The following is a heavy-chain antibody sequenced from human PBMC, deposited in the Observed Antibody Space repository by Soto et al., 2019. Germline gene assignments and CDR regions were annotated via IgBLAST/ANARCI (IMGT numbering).Heavy chain of an antibody. V-gene: IGHV4-34*02. CDR1: GGSFSGYY. J-gene: IGHJ4*02. CDR3: ARGQWSDRFLN. CDR2: INHDGIP. D-gene: IGHD2-15*01. Sequence: QVQLQQWGAGLLKPSETLSLTCAVYGGSFSGYYWSWIRQPPGKGLEWIGEINHDGIPNYNPSFKSRVIRSVDTSTNQFSLKVSSVTAADTAVYFCARGQWSDRFLNWGQGTLLTVSS.